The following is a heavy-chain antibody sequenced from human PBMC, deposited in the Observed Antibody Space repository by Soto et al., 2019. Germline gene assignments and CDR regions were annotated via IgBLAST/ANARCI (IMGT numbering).Heavy chain of an antibody. J-gene: IGHJ4*02. CDR1: GGSISSYY. CDR2: IYYSGST. D-gene: IGHD6-13*01. V-gene: IGHV4-59*01. CDR3: ARAEGGIAAAGLDY. Sequence: SETLSLTCTVSGGSISSYYWSWIRQPPGKGLEWIGYIYYSGSTNYNPSLKSRVTISVDTSKNQFSLKLSSVTAADTAVYYCARAEGGIAAAGLDYWGQGTLVTVSS.